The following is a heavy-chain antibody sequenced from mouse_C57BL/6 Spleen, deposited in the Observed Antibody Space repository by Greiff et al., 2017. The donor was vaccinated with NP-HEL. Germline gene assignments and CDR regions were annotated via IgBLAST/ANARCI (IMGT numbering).Heavy chain of an antibody. V-gene: IGHV2-2*01. D-gene: IGHD2-3*01. Sequence: VMLVESGPGLVQPSQSLSITCTVSGFSLTSYGVHWVRQSPGKGLEWLGVIWSGGSTDYNAAFISRLSISKDNSKSQVFFKMNSLQADDTAIYYCARKGGYYGYYAMDYWGQGTSVTVSS. CDR1: GFSLTSYG. J-gene: IGHJ4*01. CDR3: ARKGGYYGYYAMDY. CDR2: IWSGGST.